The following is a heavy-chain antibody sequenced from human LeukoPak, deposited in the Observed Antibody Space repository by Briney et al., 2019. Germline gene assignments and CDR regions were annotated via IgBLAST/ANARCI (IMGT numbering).Heavy chain of an antibody. CDR2: ISGSGGST. J-gene: IGHJ5*02. Sequence: GGSLRLSCAASGFTFSSYAMSWVRQAPGKGLEWVSAISGSGGSTYYADSVKGRFTISRGNSKNTLYLQMNSLRAEDTAVYYCAKNPAAMIGGVWLDPWGQGTLVTVSS. CDR1: GFTFSSYA. CDR3: AKNPAAMIGGVWLDP. V-gene: IGHV3-23*01. D-gene: IGHD2-2*01.